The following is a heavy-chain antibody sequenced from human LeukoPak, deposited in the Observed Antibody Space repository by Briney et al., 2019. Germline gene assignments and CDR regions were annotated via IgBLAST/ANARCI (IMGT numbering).Heavy chain of an antibody. V-gene: IGHV1-18*01. Sequence: ASVKVSRKGSGYTFTSYGITWVRQAPGQGLEWMGWINTYNGNTNCAQKLQGRVTMTTHTSTNTAYMELRSLRSDDTAVFFCARDLLPVGMVVSSTSVYDIWGQGTMVTVSA. CDR1: GYTFTSYG. CDR3: ARDLLPVGMVVSSTSVYDI. CDR2: INTYNGNT. J-gene: IGHJ3*02. D-gene: IGHD2-21*02.